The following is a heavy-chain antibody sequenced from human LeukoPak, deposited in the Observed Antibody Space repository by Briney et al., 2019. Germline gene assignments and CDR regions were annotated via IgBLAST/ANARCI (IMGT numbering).Heavy chain of an antibody. V-gene: IGHV3-30*02. D-gene: IGHD3-22*01. J-gene: IGHJ4*02. CDR3: AKDPDHVSPGPMNY. CDR2: IRYDGSNK. Sequence: GGSLRLSCAASGFTFSSYGMHWVRQAPGKGLEWVAFIRYDGSNKYYADSVKGRFTISRDNSKNTLYLQMNSLRADDTAVYYCAKDPDHVSPGPMNYWGQGTLVTVSS. CDR1: GFTFSSYG.